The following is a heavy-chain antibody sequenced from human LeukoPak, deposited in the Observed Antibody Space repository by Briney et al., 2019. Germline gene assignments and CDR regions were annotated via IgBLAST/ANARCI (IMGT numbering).Heavy chain of an antibody. Sequence: GGSLRLSCAASGFTFDDYGMSWVRQAPGKGLEWVSGINWNGGSTVYADSVKGRCTISRDNAKNSLYLQMNSLRAEDTALYYCARGGSGGNYYYMDVWGKGTTVTVSS. J-gene: IGHJ6*03. V-gene: IGHV3-20*04. CDR3: ARGGSGGNYYYMDV. D-gene: IGHD3-10*01. CDR1: GFTFDDYG. CDR2: INWNGGST.